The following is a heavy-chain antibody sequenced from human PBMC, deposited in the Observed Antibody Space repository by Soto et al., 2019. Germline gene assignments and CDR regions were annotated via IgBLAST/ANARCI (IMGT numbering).Heavy chain of an antibody. CDR1: GGSISSTIYY. D-gene: IGHD2-2*01. J-gene: IGHJ3*02. Sequence: SETLSLTCTVSGGSISSTIYYWGWIRQPPRKGLEWIGCIYYSGSTYYNPSLTSRVTISVDTSKNQFSLKLSSVTAADTAVYYCARDLCSSTSCYGAFDIWGQGTMVTVSS. CDR2: IYYSGST. V-gene: IGHV4-39*07. CDR3: ARDLCSSTSCYGAFDI.